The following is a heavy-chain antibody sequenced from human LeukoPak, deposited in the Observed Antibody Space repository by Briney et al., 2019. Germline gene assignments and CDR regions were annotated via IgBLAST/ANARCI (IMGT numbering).Heavy chain of an antibody. CDR1: GGTFSSYA. CDR3: ARDVIAVAGGGYYYYYMDV. CDR2: IIPIFGTA. V-gene: IGHV1-69*13. J-gene: IGHJ6*03. Sequence: SVKVSCKASGGTFSSYAISWVRQAPGQGLEWMGGIIPIFGTANYAQKFQGRVTITADESTSTAYMELSSLRSEDTAVYYCARDVIAVAGGGYYYYYMDVWGKGTTVTISS. D-gene: IGHD6-19*01.